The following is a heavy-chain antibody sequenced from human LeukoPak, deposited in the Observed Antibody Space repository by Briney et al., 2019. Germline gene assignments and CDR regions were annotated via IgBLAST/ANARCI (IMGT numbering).Heavy chain of an antibody. V-gene: IGHV3-23*01. CDR3: ARDHHDAFDI. J-gene: IGHJ3*02. CDR2: ISGSIGST. Sequence: GGSLRLSCAASGFTFSSYAMSWVRQAPGKGLEWVSAISGSIGSTYYADSVKGRFTISRDNSRNTLYLQMNSLRAEDTAVYYCARDHHDAFDIWGQGTMVTVSS. CDR1: GFTFSSYA.